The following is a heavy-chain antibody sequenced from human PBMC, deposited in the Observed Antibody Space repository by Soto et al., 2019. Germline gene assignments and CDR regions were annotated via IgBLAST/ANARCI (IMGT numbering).Heavy chain of an antibody. Sequence: VQLLESGGGLVQPGGSLRLSCAASGFTFSSYAMSWVRQAPGKGLEWVSAISGSGGSTYYADSVKGRFTISRDNSKNTLYLQMNSLRAEDTAVYYCAKDFFPKGVGATSPIDYWGQGTLVTVSS. V-gene: IGHV3-23*01. D-gene: IGHD1-26*01. CDR1: GFTFSSYA. J-gene: IGHJ4*02. CDR2: ISGSGGST. CDR3: AKDFFPKGVGATSPIDY.